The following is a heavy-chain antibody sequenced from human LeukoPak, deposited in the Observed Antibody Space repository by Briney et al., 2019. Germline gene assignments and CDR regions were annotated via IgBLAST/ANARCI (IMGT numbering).Heavy chain of an antibody. D-gene: IGHD4-17*01. CDR3: AGYGVYPY. CDR1: GFTVNTYD. CDR2: FGISGTI. Sequence: GGSLRLSCAASGFTVNTYDMHWVRQAPGEGPEWIAYFGISGTIYYADSVRGRFTISRDNARNSLFLQMNSLRVDDTAIYYCAGYGVYPYWGQGTPVTVSS. V-gene: IGHV3-48*01. J-gene: IGHJ4*02.